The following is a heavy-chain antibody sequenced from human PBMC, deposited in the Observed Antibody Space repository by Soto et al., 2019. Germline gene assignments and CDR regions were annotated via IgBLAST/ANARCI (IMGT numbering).Heavy chain of an antibody. CDR2: IYYSGST. V-gene: IGHV4-39*01. J-gene: IGHJ5*02. CDR3: ARHSRPANHRFEP. CDR1: GVSIGSISSY. Sequence: SATLSLTCTFSGVSIGSISSYWGWIRKPPGKGLEWIGSIYYSGSTYYNPSLKSRVTISVDTSKNQFSLKLSSVTAADTAVYYCARHSRPANHRFEPWGPGTLVTVAS. D-gene: IGHD2-15*01.